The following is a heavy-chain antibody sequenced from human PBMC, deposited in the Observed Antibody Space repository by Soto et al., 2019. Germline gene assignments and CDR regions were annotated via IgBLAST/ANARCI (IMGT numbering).Heavy chain of an antibody. CDR3: ATQFHHCGGDCYRGPYFGMDV. CDR1: GYNFLDHG. V-gene: IGHV1-18*04. Sequence: QIHLVQSGSEMKKPGASVKVSCKTSGYNFLDHGISWVRLAPGQGLEWMGWVSPYNENTIYAQKFQGRVTMTRDTSISTAYMELSKLISDDTAVYYCATQFHHCGGDCYRGPYFGMDVWGQGTTVTVSS. CDR2: VSPYNENT. D-gene: IGHD2-21*02. J-gene: IGHJ6*02.